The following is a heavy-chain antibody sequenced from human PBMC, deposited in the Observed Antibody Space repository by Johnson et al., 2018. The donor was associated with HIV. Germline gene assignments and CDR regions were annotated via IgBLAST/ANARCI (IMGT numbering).Heavy chain of an antibody. J-gene: IGHJ3*02. D-gene: IGHD3-3*01. V-gene: IGHV3-23*04. CDR3: TRSDSTYYNFWSGYYTGAFDI. CDR2: VSAGGDNT. Sequence: VQLVESGGGLVQPGGSLRLSCAASGFTFSSYAMDWVRQTPGKGLAWVSAVSAGGDNTYYADSVEGRFTISRDNSKNTLYLQMNSLKIEDTAVYYCTRSDSTYYNFWSGYYTGAFDIWGQGTMVTVSS. CDR1: GFTFSSYA.